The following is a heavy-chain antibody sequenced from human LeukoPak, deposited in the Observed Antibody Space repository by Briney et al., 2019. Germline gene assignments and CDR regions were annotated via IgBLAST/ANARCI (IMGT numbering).Heavy chain of an antibody. D-gene: IGHD3-22*01. CDR3: ASFHYYDSSGYYNPYFDY. CDR2: IIPMFGTT. CDR1: GGTFNSFG. J-gene: IGHJ4*02. V-gene: IGHV1-69*05. Sequence: GASVRVSCKASGGTFNSFGFSCVRQAPGQGLEWMGAIIPMFGTTNYAQKFEGRVTITTDESTSTAYMALSSLRSEDTAVYYCASFHYYDSSGYYNPYFDYWGQGTLVTVSS.